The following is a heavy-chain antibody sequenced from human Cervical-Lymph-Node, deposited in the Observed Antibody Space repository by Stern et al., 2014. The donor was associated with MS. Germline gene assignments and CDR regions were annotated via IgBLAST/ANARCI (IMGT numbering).Heavy chain of an antibody. CDR3: ARQRYFDY. CDR2: IFPGGSNI. V-gene: IGHV5-51*01. Sequence: VQLVQSGPEVKRPGESLKISCQASGYTFTSYWIGWVRQMPGKGLEWIAIIFPGGSNIRYCPSVKGRVTISAEKTSSTAYLEWNNRKASDTAIYYCARQRYFDYWGQGTLVTVSS. CDR1: GYTFTSYW. J-gene: IGHJ4*02.